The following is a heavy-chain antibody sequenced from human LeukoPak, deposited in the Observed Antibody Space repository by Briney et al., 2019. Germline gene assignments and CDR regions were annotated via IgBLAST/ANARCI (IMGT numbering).Heavy chain of an antibody. CDR1: GFTVSSNY. CDR3: GRLRAFYFDY. D-gene: IGHD5-12*01. CDR2: IYSGGST. Sequence: PGGSLRLSCAAAGFTVSSNYMSWVRQAPGKGLEWVSVIYSGGSTYYADSVKGRFTISRDNSKNTLYLQMNSLRAEDTAVYYCGRLRAFYFDYWGLGTLVTVSS. J-gene: IGHJ4*02. V-gene: IGHV3-53*01.